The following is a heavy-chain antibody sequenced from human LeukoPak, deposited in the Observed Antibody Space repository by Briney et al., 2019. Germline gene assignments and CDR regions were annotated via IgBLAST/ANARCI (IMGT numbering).Heavy chain of an antibody. J-gene: IGHJ6*02. V-gene: IGHV3-23*01. D-gene: IGHD4-17*01. CDR3: ARDPTLSTVPKGYYYGMDV. CDR1: GVTFSSYA. CDR2: ISGSGGST. Sequence: GGSLRLSCAASGVTFSSYAMSWVRQAPGKGLEWVSAISGSGGSTYYADSVKGRYTISRDNSKNTLYLQMNSLRAEDTAVYYCARDPTLSTVPKGYYYGMDVWGQGTTVTVSS.